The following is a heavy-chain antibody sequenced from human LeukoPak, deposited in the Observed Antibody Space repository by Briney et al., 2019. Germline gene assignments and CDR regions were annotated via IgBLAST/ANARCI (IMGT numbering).Heavy chain of an antibody. D-gene: IGHD3-10*01. Sequence: PSETLFLTCAVYGGSFSGYYWSWIRQPPGKGLEWIGEINHSGSTNYNPSLKSRVTISVDTSKNQFSLKLTSVTAADTAVYYCARAPMVRGVIITYNWFDPWGQGTLVTVSS. J-gene: IGHJ5*02. CDR1: GGSFSGYY. CDR2: INHSGST. CDR3: ARAPMVRGVIITYNWFDP. V-gene: IGHV4-34*01.